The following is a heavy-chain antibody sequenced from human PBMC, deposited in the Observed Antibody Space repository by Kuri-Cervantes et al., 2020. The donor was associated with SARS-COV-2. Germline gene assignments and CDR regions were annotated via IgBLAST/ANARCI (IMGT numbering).Heavy chain of an antibody. D-gene: IGHD6-19*01. CDR1: GFTDSSKC. J-gene: IGHJ4*02. Sequence: LSLTCAASGFTDSSKCMDWVRQAPGKGLEWVAIISFDGRNTKFADSVKGRFSISRDNSKNVVYLQMNSLRIEDTAEYFCARDPGRAGIRGWKRPFDYWGQGTLVTVSS. V-gene: IGHV3-30*03. CDR2: ISFDGRNT. CDR3: ARDPGRAGIRGWKRPFDY.